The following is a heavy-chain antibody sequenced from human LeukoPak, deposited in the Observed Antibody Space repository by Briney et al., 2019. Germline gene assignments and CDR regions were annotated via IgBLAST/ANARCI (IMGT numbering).Heavy chain of an antibody. V-gene: IGHV3-66*01. CDR2: IYSGGST. J-gene: IGHJ3*02. CDR1: GFAVSSNY. Sequence: GSLRLSCAASGFAVSSNYMSWVRQAPGKGLEWVSVIYSGGSTYYADSVKGRFTISRDNSKNTLYLQMNSLRAEDTAVYYCARDLQGSSWYLNAFDIWGQGTMVTVSS. D-gene: IGHD6-13*01. CDR3: ARDLQGSSWYLNAFDI.